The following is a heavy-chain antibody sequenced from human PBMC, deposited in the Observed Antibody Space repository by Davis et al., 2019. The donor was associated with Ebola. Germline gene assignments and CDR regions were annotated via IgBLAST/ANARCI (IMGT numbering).Heavy chain of an antibody. CDR2: ISYDGSNK. CDR1: GFTFRNYG. V-gene: IGHV3-30*19. Sequence: GESLKISCAASGFTFRNYGMHWVRQAPGKGLEWVAVISYDGSNKYYADSVKGRFTISRDNSKNTLYLQMNSLRAEDTAVYYCARASHLDYWGQGTLVTVSS. J-gene: IGHJ4*02. D-gene: IGHD3-3*02. CDR3: ARASHLDY.